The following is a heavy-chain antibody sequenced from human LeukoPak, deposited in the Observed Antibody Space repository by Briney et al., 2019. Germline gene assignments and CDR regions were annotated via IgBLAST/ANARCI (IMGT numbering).Heavy chain of an antibody. V-gene: IGHV4-59*12. D-gene: IGHD4-17*01. CDR1: GGSISSNY. CDR2: VYYSGST. Sequence: SETLSLTCTVSGGSISSNYWSWIRQPPGKGLEWIGYVYYSGSTNYNPSLKSRVTISVDTSKNQFSLKLSSVTAADTAVYYCARRITTTVRPAFWFDPWGQGTLVTVSS. J-gene: IGHJ5*02. CDR3: ARRITTTVRPAFWFDP.